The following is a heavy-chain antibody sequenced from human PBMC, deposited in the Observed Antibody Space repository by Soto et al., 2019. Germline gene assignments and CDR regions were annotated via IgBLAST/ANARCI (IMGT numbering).Heavy chain of an antibody. CDR3: VRAYYYSTFPTGVFDY. J-gene: IGHJ4*02. V-gene: IGHV3-23*01. CDR1: GFTFSSYA. D-gene: IGHD3-22*01. Sequence: GGSLRLSCGASGFTFSSYAMNWVRQAPGKGLEWVSVISDSGGDTYYADSVKGRFTISRDNSKNMLFLQMDILRAEDTAVYFCVRAYYYSTFPTGVFDYWGQGTLVTVSS. CDR2: ISDSGGDT.